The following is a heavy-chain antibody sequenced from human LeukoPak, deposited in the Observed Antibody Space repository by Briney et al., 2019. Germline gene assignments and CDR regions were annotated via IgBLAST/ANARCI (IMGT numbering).Heavy chain of an antibody. Sequence: GASVKVSCKTSGYTFTSFYLNWVRQPPGQGLEWMGRINPNSGGTDSGQKFQGRVTMTRDTSISTAYMELSSLTFDDTAVYYCARVDAASLAVHYWGQGTLVTVSS. CDR2: INPNSGGT. J-gene: IGHJ4*02. V-gene: IGHV1-2*02. CDR1: GYTFTSFY. CDR3: ARVDAASLAVHY. D-gene: IGHD6-13*01.